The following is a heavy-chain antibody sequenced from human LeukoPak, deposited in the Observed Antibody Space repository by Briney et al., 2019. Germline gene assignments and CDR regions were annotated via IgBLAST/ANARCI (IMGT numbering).Heavy chain of an antibody. D-gene: IGHD5-18*01. Sequence: GRSLRLSCAASGFTFDDYAMHWVRQAPGKGLEWVSGISWNSGSIGYADSVKGRFTISRDNAKNSLYLQMNSLRAEDTALYYCAKDQLSMVTGAYYYGMDVWGQGTTVTVSS. CDR2: ISWNSGSI. J-gene: IGHJ6*02. CDR3: AKDQLSMVTGAYYYGMDV. CDR1: GFTFDDYA. V-gene: IGHV3-9*01.